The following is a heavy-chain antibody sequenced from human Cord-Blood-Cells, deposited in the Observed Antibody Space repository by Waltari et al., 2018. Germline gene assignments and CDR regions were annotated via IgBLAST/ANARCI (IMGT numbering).Heavy chain of an antibody. D-gene: IGHD6-6*01. CDR1: GYSISSGYY. J-gene: IGHJ5*02. Sequence: QVQLQESGPGLVKPSETLSLTCAVSGYSISSGYYWGWIRQPPGKGLEWIGSIYHSGSTYYNPYLKSRVTIAVDTSKNQCSRKLSSVTAADTAVYYCARAKGFSSSSFNWFDPWGQGTLVTVSS. CDR3: ARAKGFSSSSFNWFDP. CDR2: IYHSGST. V-gene: IGHV4-38-2*01.